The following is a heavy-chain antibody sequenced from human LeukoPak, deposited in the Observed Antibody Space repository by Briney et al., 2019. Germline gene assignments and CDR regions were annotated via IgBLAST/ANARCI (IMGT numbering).Heavy chain of an antibody. J-gene: IGHJ3*02. Sequence: GGSLRLSCAGSGFTFSRYTFNWVRQAPGRGLEWVSAISGDSKYIYYTDSVKGRFTISRDNSKNTLYLQMNSLRAEDTAVYYCAKDPSSSRIDAFDIWGQGTMVTVSS. CDR3: AKDPSSSRIDAFDI. V-gene: IGHV3-23*01. CDR2: ISGDSKYI. D-gene: IGHD6-13*01. CDR1: GFTFSRYT.